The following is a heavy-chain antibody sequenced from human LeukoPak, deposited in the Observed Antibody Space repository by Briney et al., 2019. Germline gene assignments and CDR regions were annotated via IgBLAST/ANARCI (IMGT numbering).Heavy chain of an antibody. CDR3: AREHNPRGDYGEPLYYYYGMDV. D-gene: IGHD4-17*01. J-gene: IGHJ6*02. CDR1: GGTFSSYA. Sequence: GSSVKVSCKASGGTFSSYAISWVRQAPGQGLEWMGRIIPILGIANYAQKFQGRVTITADKSTSTAYMELSSLRSEDTAVYYCAREHNPRGDYGEPLYYYYGMDVWGQGTTVTVSS. V-gene: IGHV1-69*04. CDR2: IIPILGIA.